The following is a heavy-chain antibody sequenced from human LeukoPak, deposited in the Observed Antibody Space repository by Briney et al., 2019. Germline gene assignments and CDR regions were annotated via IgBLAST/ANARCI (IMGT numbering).Heavy chain of an antibody. CDR1: GGSISSYY. CDR3: ARSANYYYDSASYGVGFDV. J-gene: IGHJ3*01. D-gene: IGHD3-22*01. Sequence: SETLSLTCTVSGGSISSYYWSWIRQPPGKGLEWIGNIFYTGSTKYNPSLKSRVTISVDTSKNQLSLKLSSVTAADTAMYYCARSANYYYDSASYGVGFDVWGQGTLVTVSS. V-gene: IGHV4-59*01. CDR2: IFYTGST.